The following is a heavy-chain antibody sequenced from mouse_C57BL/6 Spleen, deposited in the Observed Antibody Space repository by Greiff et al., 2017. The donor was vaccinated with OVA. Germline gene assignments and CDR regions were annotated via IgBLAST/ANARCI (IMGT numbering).Heavy chain of an antibody. CDR3: ARQGYYGSSPYAMDY. D-gene: IGHD1-1*01. CDR1: GFTFSSYG. CDR2: ISSGGSYT. V-gene: IGHV5-6*01. Sequence: EVHLVESGGDLVKPGGSLKLSCAASGFTFSSYGMSWVRQTPDKRLEWVATISSGGSYTYYPDSVKGRFTISRDNAKNTLYLQMSSLKSEDTAMYYCARQGYYGSSPYAMDYWGQGTSVTVSS. J-gene: IGHJ4*01.